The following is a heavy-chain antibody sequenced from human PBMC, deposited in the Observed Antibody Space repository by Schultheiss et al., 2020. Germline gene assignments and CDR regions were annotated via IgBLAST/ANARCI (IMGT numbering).Heavy chain of an antibody. CDR2: IYYSGST. CDR1: GGSFSGYY. D-gene: IGHD2-2*01. Sequence: SETLSLTCAVYGGSFSGYYWSWIRQPPGKGLEWIGSIYYSGSTYYNPSLKSRVTISVDTSKNQFSLKLSSVTAADTAVYYCARINRGYCSSTSCPPNFDYWGQGTLVTVSS. J-gene: IGHJ4*02. V-gene: IGHV4-34*01. CDR3: ARINRGYCSSTSCPPNFDY.